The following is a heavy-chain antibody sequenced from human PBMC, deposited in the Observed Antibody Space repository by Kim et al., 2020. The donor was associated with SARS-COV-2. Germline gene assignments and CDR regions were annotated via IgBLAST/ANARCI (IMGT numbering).Heavy chain of an antibody. CDR2: IIPIFGTA. J-gene: IGHJ5*02. CDR1: GGTFSSYA. V-gene: IGHV1-69*13. CDR3: ARRQGVRGVIAGWFDP. D-gene: IGHD3-10*01. Sequence: SVKVSCKASGGTFSSYAISWVRQAPGQGLEWMGGIIPIFGTANYAQKFQGRVTITADESTSTAYMELSSLRSEDTAVYYCARRQGVRGVIAGWFDPWGQGTLVTVSS.